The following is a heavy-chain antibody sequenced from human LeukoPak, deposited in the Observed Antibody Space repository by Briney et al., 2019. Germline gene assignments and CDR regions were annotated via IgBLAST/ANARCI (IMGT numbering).Heavy chain of an antibody. CDR2: IYYSGST. CDR1: GGSIGSYY. V-gene: IGHV4-59*01. J-gene: IGHJ6*02. CDR3: ARDTYYYGMDV. Sequence: SETLSLTCTVSGGSIGSYYWSWIRQPPGKGLEWIGYIYYSGSTNYNPSLKSRVTISVDTSKNQFSLKLSSVTAADTAVYYCARDTYYYGMDVWGQGTTVTVSS.